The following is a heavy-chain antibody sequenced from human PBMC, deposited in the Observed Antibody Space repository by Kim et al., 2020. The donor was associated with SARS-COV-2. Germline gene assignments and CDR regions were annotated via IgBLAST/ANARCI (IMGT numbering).Heavy chain of an antibody. CDR1: GGSITNYY. CDR2: IYYSGST. D-gene: IGHD6-13*01. Sequence: SETLSLTCTVSGGSITNYYCSWIRQSPEKGLEWIGYIYYSGSTNYNPSLKSRVTISVDTSKNQFSLKLSSVTAADTAVYYCARGHSSNWYFDSWGQGTLVTVSS. V-gene: IGHV4-59*01. J-gene: IGHJ4*02. CDR3: ARGHSSNWYFDS.